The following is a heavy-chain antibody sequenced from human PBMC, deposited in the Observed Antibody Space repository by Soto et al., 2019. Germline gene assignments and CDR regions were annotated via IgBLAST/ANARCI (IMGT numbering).Heavy chain of an antibody. CDR1: GFTLGAYV. J-gene: IGHJ4*02. D-gene: IGHD2-15*01. Sequence: QVPLVESGGGVVQPGGSVSLSCTASGFTLGAYVMHWVRQAQGKGPEWVSAISADGRDLFYAACVEGRFTISRDNSKNATFLQMNSLTSEDTSVYSCAKSVPDPACRGGGCHRTFDYWGQGTLVTVSS. CDR2: ISADGRDL. V-gene: IGHV3-30*18. CDR3: AKSVPDPACRGGGCHRTFDY.